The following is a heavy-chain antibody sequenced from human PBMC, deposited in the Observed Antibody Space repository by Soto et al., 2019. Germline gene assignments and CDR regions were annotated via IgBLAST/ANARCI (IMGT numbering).Heavy chain of an antibody. CDR1: GFTFSSYS. CDR2: ISSSSSYI. Sequence: EVQLVESGGGLVKPGGSLRLSCAASGFTFSSYSMNWVRQAPGKGLEWVSSISSSSSYIYYADSVKGRFTISRDNAKNSLYLQMNSLRAEDTAVYYCVRDRITAADDYFDYWGQGTLVTVSS. V-gene: IGHV3-21*01. CDR3: VRDRITAADDYFDY. D-gene: IGHD6-13*01. J-gene: IGHJ4*02.